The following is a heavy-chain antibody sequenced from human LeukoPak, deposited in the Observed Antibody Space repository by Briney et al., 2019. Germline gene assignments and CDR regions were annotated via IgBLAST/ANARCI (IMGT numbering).Heavy chain of an antibody. D-gene: IGHD4-17*01. J-gene: IGHJ4*02. CDR3: ASRDYGDYLPFY. CDR1: GFTFSSYA. Sequence: GGSLRLSCAASGFTFSSYAMSWVRQAPGKGLEWVSAISGSGGSTYYADSMKGRFTISRDNSKNTLYLQMNSLRAEDTAVYYCASRDYGDYLPFYWGQGTLVTVSS. CDR2: ISGSGGST. V-gene: IGHV3-23*01.